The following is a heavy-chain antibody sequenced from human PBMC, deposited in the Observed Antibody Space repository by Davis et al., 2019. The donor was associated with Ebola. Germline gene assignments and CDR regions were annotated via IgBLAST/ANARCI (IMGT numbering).Heavy chain of an antibody. D-gene: IGHD3-10*01. CDR3: ASWGFGDYYYYGMDV. J-gene: IGHJ6*02. Sequence: ASVKVSCKASGYTFTSYAMHWVRQAPGQRLEWMGWINAGNGNTKYSQKFQGRVTITRDTSASTAYMELSSLRSEDTAVYYCASWGFGDYYYYGMDVWGQGTTVTVSS. V-gene: IGHV1-3*01. CDR2: INAGNGNT. CDR1: GYTFTSYA.